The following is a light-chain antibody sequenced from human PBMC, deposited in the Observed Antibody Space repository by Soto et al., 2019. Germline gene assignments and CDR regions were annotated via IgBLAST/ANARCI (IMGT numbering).Light chain of an antibody. CDR2: GVK. CDR1: VRYICAYNY. CDR3: SSYTTSYFYV. J-gene: IGLJ1*01. Sequence: QSVLTQPASVSGSPGQSITISCTGSVRYICAYNYVSWYQQHPGKAPKLIIYGVKNRPSGVSNRFSASKSAFTASLTISGLQAEDEADYYCSSYTTSYFYVFGPGTKVTVL. V-gene: IGLV2-14*01.